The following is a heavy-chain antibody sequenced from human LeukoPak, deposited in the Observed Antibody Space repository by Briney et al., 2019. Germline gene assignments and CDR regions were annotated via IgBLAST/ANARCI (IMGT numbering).Heavy chain of an antibody. CDR1: GFTFSSYA. Sequence: GGSLRLSCAASGFTFSSYAMSWVRQAPGKGLEWVSGISTSGGSTSYADSVKGRFTISRDNPRNTLYMQMNSLRDEDTAVYYCAIMHRYYDGSGYWIQWGQGTLVTVSS. CDR3: AIMHRYYDGSGYWIQ. V-gene: IGHV3-23*01. D-gene: IGHD3-22*01. CDR2: ISTSGGST. J-gene: IGHJ4*02.